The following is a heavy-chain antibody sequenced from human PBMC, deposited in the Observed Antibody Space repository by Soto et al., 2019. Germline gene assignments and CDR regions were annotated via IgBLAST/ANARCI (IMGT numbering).Heavy chain of an antibody. D-gene: IGHD6-6*01. V-gene: IGHV3-30-3*01. CDR3: ARENSRISPRLFQH. Sequence: GGSLRLSCVASGFIFSDYAMHWARQAPGKGLEWVALISPAGTNQYYADSAKGRFTISRDNSKNTLYLQMNSLRPEDTGLYYCARENSRISPRLFQHWGHGTLVTSPQ. J-gene: IGHJ1*01. CDR1: GFIFSDYA. CDR2: ISPAGTNQ.